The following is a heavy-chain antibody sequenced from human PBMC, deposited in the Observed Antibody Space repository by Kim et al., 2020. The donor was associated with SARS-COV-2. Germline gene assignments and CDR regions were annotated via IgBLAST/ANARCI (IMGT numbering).Heavy chain of an antibody. CDR1: GYTFTSYG. V-gene: IGHV1-18*04. D-gene: IGHD3-3*01. CDR3: ARDGRFLERHYYYYGMDV. J-gene: IGHJ6*02. CDR2: ISAYNGNT. Sequence: ASVKVSCKASGYTFTSYGISWVRQAPGQGLEWMGWISAYNGNTNYAQKLQGRVTMTTDTSTSTAYMELRSLRSDDTAVYYCARDGRFLERHYYYYGMDVWGQGTTVTVSS.